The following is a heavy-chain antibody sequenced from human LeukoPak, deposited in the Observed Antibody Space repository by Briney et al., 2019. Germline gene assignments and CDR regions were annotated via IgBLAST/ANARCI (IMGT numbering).Heavy chain of an antibody. D-gene: IGHD1-26*01. Sequence: SETLSLTCSVGGDYINNGGHYWSWIRQPPGKALEYIGYISHRGSTYYNPSLKSRLTISVDGSRNQFSLKLRSVTAADTAVYYCARSEDSGSYFSFDYWGQGTLVTVSS. J-gene: IGHJ4*02. V-gene: IGHV4-30-2*01. CDR3: ARSEDSGSYFSFDY. CDR1: GDYINNGGHY. CDR2: ISHRGST.